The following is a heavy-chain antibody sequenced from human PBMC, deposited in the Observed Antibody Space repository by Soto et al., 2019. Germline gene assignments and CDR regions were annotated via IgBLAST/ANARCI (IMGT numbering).Heavy chain of an antibody. Sequence: SETLSLTCTVSGGSITSYYWSWIRQPPGKGLEWIGYMYYSGSTNYNPSLKSRVTISVDTSKNQFSLKLSSVTAADTAVYYCARGRGWVDPWGQGTLVTVSS. CDR3: ARGRGWVDP. CDR2: MYYSGST. CDR1: GGSITSYY. V-gene: IGHV4-59*01. J-gene: IGHJ5*02.